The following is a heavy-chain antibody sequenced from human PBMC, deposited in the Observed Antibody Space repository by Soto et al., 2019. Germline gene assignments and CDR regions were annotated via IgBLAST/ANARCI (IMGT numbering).Heavy chain of an antibody. Sequence: SVKVSCKASGGTFGSYAISWVRQAPGQGLEWMGGIIPIFGTANYAQKFQGRVTITADESTSTAYMELSSLRSEDTAVYYCARDVAGSAGTDYYYGMDVWGQGTTVTVSS. CDR2: IIPIFGTA. CDR3: ARDVAGSAGTDYYYGMDV. V-gene: IGHV1-69*13. CDR1: GGTFGSYA. J-gene: IGHJ6*02. D-gene: IGHD2-15*01.